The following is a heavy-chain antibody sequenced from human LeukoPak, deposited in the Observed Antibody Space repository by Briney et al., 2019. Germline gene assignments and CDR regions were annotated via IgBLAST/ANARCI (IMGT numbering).Heavy chain of an antibody. J-gene: IGHJ4*02. CDR1: GGSFSGYY. CDR3: ARDGTDNWNY. D-gene: IGHD1-20*01. CDR2: INHSGST. Sequence: SETLSLTCAVYGGSFSGYYWSWIRQPPGKGLEWIGEINHSGSTNYNPSLKSRATISVDTSKNQFSLKLSSVTAADTAVYYCARDGTDNWNYWGQGTLVTVSS. V-gene: IGHV4-34*01.